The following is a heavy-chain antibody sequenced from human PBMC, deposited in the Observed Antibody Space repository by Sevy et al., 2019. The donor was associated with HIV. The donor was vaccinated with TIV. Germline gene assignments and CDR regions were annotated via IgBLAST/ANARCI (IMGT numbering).Heavy chain of an antibody. CDR2: ISGPGLST. CDR1: GFTFNTHA. V-gene: IGHV3-23*01. Sequence: GGSLKLSCAASGFTFNTHAMTWIRQAPGKGLEWVSVISGPGLSTYYADSLKGRFTIPRDNSKNTLYLQMNSLRADDTATYDCEKALKRALESMIEVVLRTLKGFDVWGQGTMVTVSS. CDR3: EKALKRALESMIEVVLRTLKGFDV. J-gene: IGHJ3*01. D-gene: IGHD3-22*01.